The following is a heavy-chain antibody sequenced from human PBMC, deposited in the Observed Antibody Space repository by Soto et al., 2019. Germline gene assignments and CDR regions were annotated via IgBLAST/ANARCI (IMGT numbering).Heavy chain of an antibody. J-gene: IGHJ4*02. CDR3: ARGSSDWLPYFDC. V-gene: IGHV1-3*01. D-gene: IGHD3-9*01. Sequence: ASVKVSCKASGYTFTSHAMHWVRQAPGQSLEWIRWIKSANGNTKYSQKFKGRATITRDTSASTAYMELSSLSSDDTAVYFCARGSSDWLPYFDCWGQGSLVTVSS. CDR2: IKSANGNT. CDR1: GYTFTSHA.